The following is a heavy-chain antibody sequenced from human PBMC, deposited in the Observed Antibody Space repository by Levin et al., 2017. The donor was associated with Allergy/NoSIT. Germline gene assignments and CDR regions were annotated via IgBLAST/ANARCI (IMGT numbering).Heavy chain of an antibody. CDR1: GGSFSGFY. V-gene: IGHV4-34*01. D-gene: IGHD3-10*01. Sequence: TASETLSLTCAVDGGSFSGFYWIWIRQSPAKGLEWIGEINHWGATNFNPSLRSRGTISLDTSKNQFSLKLTSVTAADTAMYYCARSKSVHYIGSGSFDHWGQGALVTVSS. J-gene: IGHJ5*02. CDR2: INHWGAT. CDR3: ARSKSVHYIGSGSFDH.